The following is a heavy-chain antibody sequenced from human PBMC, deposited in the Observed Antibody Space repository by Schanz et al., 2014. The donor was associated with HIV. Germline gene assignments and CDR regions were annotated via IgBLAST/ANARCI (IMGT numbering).Heavy chain of an antibody. J-gene: IGHJ1*01. CDR1: RFSFRGYG. D-gene: IGHD4-17*01. CDR3: ARDNRGDYYLDS. CDR2: ISYDGSNK. V-gene: IGHV3-30*03. Sequence: VQLVESGGGVVQPGRSLILSCAASRFSFRGYGMHWVRQTPGKGLEWVAVISYDGSNKYYVDSVKGRFTISRDNSKNTLFLQMNSLSPEDTGIYYCARDNRGDYYLDSWGQGTLVTVSS.